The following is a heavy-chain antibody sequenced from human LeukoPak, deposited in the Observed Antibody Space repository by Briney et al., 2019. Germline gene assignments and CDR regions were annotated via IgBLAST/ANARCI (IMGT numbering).Heavy chain of an antibody. D-gene: IGHD3-22*01. J-gene: IGHJ3*02. V-gene: IGHV3-7*01. CDR1: GFTFSSYW. Sequence: GGSLRLSCAASGFTFSSYWMSWVRQAPGKGLEWVANIKQDGSEKYYVDSVKGRFTISRDNAKNSLYLQMNSLRAEDTAVYYCARDLNYYYDSSGRQAFDIWGQGTMVTVSS. CDR3: ARDLNYYYDSSGRQAFDI. CDR2: IKQDGSEK.